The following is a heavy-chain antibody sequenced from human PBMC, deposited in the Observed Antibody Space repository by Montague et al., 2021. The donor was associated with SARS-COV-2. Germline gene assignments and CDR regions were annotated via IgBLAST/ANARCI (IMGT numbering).Heavy chain of an antibody. J-gene: IGHJ4*02. D-gene: IGHD3-16*02. CDR1: GFTFSSYS. Sequence: SLRLSCAASGFTFSSYSMNWVRQAPGTGLEWVSSISSSSSYIYYADSVKGRFTIPRDNAKNSLYLQMNSLRAEDTAVYYCARDLGYDYVWGSYRHLDNWGQGTLVTVSS. V-gene: IGHV3-21*01. CDR3: ARDLGYDYVWGSYRHLDN. CDR2: ISSSSSYI.